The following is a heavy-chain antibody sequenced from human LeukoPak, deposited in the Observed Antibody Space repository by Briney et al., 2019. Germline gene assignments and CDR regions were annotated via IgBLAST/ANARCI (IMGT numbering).Heavy chain of an antibody. V-gene: IGHV4-31*03. J-gene: IGHJ4*02. CDR1: GGSISSGGYY. Sequence: PSETLSLTCTVSGGSISSGGYYWSWIRQHPGKGLEWIGYIYYSGSTYYNPSLKSRVTISVDTSKNQFSLKLSSVTAADTAVYYCAISCSNYGKNFDYWGQGTLVTVSS. D-gene: IGHD4-4*01. CDR2: IYYSGST. CDR3: AISCSNYGKNFDY.